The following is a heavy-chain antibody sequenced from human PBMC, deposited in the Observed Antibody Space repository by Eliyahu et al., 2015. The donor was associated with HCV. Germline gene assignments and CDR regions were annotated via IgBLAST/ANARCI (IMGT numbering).Heavy chain of an antibody. CDR1: GFSFRSYD. D-gene: IGHD3-10*01. CDR2: IDTGGNT. Sequence: EVQLLESGGGLAQPGGSLRLSCAASGFSFRSYDMGWVRXAPGKGLGWVSLIDTGGNTYYADSVKGRFTISRDNSKDTLSLQVISLRAEDTAVYYCVKRPGSPTNWFDPWGQGXLVTVSS. CDR3: VKRPGSPTNWFDP. J-gene: IGHJ5*02. V-gene: IGHV3-23*01.